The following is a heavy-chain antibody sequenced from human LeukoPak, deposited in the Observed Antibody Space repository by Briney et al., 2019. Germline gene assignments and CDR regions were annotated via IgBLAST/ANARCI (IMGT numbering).Heavy chain of an antibody. D-gene: IGHD1-26*01. J-gene: IGHJ4*02. CDR1: GFTFSSYA. V-gene: IGHV3-23*01. CDR3: AKGRREQPFDY. CDR2: ISGSGGNT. Sequence: GGSLRLSCAASGFTFSSYAMSWVRQAPEKGLEWVSAISGSGGNTYYADSVKGRFTISRDNSKNTLYLQMNSLRAEDTAVYYCAKGRREQPFDYSGQGTLVTVSS.